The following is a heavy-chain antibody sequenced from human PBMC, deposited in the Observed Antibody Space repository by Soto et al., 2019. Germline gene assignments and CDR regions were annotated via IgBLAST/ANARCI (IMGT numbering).Heavy chain of an antibody. CDR3: ARGLKSEKVWFGELLNPSYFDY. D-gene: IGHD3-10*01. CDR2: IWYDGSNK. V-gene: IGHV3-33*01. CDR1: GFTFSSYG. J-gene: IGHJ4*02. Sequence: QVQLVESGGGVVQPGRSLRLSCAASGFTFSSYGMHWVRQAPGKGLEWVAVIWYDGSNKYYADSVKGRFTISRDNSKNTLYLQMNSLRAEDTAVYYCARGLKSEKVWFGELLNPSYFDYWGQGTLVTVSS.